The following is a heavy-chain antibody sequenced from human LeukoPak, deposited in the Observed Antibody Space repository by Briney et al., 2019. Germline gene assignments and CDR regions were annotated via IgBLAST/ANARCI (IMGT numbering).Heavy chain of an antibody. D-gene: IGHD4-11*01. CDR1: GFTFDDYG. Sequence: PGGSLRLSCAASGFTFDDYGMSWVRQAPGKGLEWVSGINWNGGSTGYADSVKGRFTISRDNSKNRLYLQMNSLRADDTAVYYCAKVGLTVTTILDYFDYWGQGTLVTVSS. J-gene: IGHJ4*02. CDR3: AKVGLTVTTILDYFDY. CDR2: INWNGGST. V-gene: IGHV3-20*04.